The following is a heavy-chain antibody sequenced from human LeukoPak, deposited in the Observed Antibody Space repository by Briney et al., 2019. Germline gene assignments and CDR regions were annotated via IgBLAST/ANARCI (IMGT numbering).Heavy chain of an antibody. V-gene: IGHV3-23*01. CDR3: ARDQSTTALSEY. CDR2: ITGGHGVT. Sequence: GGSLRLSCAASGFTFSAYTLTWVRQAPGKRPEWLSAITGGHGVTYYADPVRGRFTISRDNSRNTLYLQMTGLTAEDTAVYYCARDQSTTALSEYWGQGTLAAVSS. CDR1: GFTFSAYT. D-gene: IGHD1-7*01. J-gene: IGHJ4*02.